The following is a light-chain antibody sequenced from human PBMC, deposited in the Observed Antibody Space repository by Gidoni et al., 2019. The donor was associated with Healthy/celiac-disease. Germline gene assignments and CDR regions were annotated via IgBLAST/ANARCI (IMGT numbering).Light chain of an antibody. CDR3: QQRSNWVT. CDR1: QSVRSY. J-gene: IGKJ3*01. CDR2: DAS. V-gene: IGKV3-11*01. Sequence: EIVLTQSPATLSLSPGERATLSRRASQSVRSYLAWYQQKPGQAPRLLIYDASNRATGIPARFSGSGSGTDFTLTISSLEPEDFAIYYCQQRSNWVTFXPXTKVDFK.